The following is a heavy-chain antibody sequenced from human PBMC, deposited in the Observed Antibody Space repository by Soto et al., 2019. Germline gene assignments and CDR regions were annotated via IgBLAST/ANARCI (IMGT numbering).Heavy chain of an antibody. CDR1: GGSFSGYY. Sequence: VQLQQWGAGLLKPSETLSITCAVYGGSFSGYYWSWIRKPPGKRLAWIGEINHSGITNYSPSLKNRVTISVDTSKYQFSRKLSSVTFADTAVYYCARGRSSMDFWSGYYFDYWGQGTLVTVSS. V-gene: IGHV4-34*01. CDR3: ARGRSSMDFWSGYYFDY. J-gene: IGHJ4*02. CDR2: INHSGIT. D-gene: IGHD3-3*01.